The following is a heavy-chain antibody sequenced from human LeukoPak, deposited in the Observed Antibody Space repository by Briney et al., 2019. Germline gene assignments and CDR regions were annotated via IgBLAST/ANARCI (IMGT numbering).Heavy chain of an antibody. CDR1: GGSISSSNW. J-gene: IGHJ6*02. CDR2: IYHSGST. V-gene: IGHV4-4*02. Sequence: TSGTLSLTCAVSGGSISSSNWWSWVRQPPGKGLEWIGEIYHSGSTNYNPSLKSRVTISADTFKNHFSLILTSLTAADTAVYYCATAPILRGEGGEHYKYGMDVWGQGTTVIVSS. CDR3: ATAPILRGEGGEHYKYGMDV. D-gene: IGHD2-2*02.